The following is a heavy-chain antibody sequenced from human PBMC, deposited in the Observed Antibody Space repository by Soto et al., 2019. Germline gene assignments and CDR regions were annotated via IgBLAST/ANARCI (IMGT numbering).Heavy chain of an antibody. Sequence: EVQLVESGGGLVQPGGSLRLSCEASGFTFSSDSMNWVRQAPGKGLEWVSYISSSSSTIYYADSVKGRFTISRDNAKNSLYLQMNSLRAEDTAVYYCARPYYYGSGSYAYWGQGTLITVSS. J-gene: IGHJ4*02. D-gene: IGHD3-10*01. CDR3: ARPYYYGSGSYAY. V-gene: IGHV3-48*01. CDR1: GFTFSSDS. CDR2: ISSSSSTI.